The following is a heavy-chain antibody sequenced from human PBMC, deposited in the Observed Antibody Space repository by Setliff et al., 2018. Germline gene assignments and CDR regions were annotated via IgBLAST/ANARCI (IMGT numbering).Heavy chain of an antibody. Sequence: PSETLSLTCAVYGGSFSTYYWIWIRQPPGKGLEWIGEINHSGSTNYNPSLKSRVTISVDTSKNQFSLKLSSVTAEDTAVYYCVRDWYTSGWYEVDNWGQGTLVTVSS. V-gene: IGHV4-34*01. CDR2: INHSGST. J-gene: IGHJ4*02. CDR1: GGSFSTYY. CDR3: VRDWYTSGWYEVDN. D-gene: IGHD6-19*01.